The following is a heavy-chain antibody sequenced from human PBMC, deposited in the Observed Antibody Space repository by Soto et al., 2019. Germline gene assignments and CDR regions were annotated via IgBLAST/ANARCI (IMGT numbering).Heavy chain of an antibody. CDR2: IYYTGNT. D-gene: IGHD2-15*01. CDR1: GGSFSAYY. V-gene: IGHV4-39*01. J-gene: IGHJ6*02. CDR3: ASKVSSTDGMDV. Sequence: SETLSLTCAVYGGSFSAYYWGWIRQPPGKGLEWIGSIYYTGNTFYSPSFRSRLTISVDTSKSQFSLKLRSVTAADTATYYCASKVSSTDGMDVWGQGTTVTVSS.